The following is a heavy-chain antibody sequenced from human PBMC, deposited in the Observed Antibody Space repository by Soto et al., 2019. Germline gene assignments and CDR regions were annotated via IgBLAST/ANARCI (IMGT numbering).Heavy chain of an antibody. D-gene: IGHD6-6*01. J-gene: IGHJ4*02. V-gene: IGHV5-51*01. Sequence: LXXSLKISCKGSGYSFTSYWISWVPQMPGKGLEWMGIIYPGDSDTRYSPSFQGQVTISADKSISTAYLQWSSLKASDTAMYYCARHVSPAARPGPELDYWGQGTLVTVSS. CDR2: IYPGDSDT. CDR3: ARHVSPAARPGPELDY. CDR1: GYSFTSYW.